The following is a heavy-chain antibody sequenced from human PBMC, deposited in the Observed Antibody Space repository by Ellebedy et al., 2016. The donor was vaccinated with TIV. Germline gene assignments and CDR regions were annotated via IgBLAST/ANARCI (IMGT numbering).Heavy chain of an antibody. CDR3: ARAGRWLQYFDY. Sequence: PGGSLRLSCAASGFTFSNYWMNWVRQAPGKGLEWVASIKEDGSEKYYVDSVKGRFTISRDHAKNSLYLQMNSLRAEDTAVYFCARAGRWLQYFDYWGQGTLVTVSS. CDR1: GFTFSNYW. J-gene: IGHJ4*02. CDR2: IKEDGSEK. D-gene: IGHD5-24*01. V-gene: IGHV3-7*03.